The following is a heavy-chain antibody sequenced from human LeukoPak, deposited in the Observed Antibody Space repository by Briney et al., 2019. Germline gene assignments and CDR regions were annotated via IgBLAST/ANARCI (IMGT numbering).Heavy chain of an antibody. V-gene: IGHV4-59*02. CDR2: VHSSGST. J-gene: IGHJ4*02. CDR1: GGSVSGHY. D-gene: IGHD3-22*01. CDR3: ARVGDTSSYYYYFDY. Sequence: PSETLSLTCSVSGGSVSGHYWSWIRQPPGKGLEWIAYVHSSGSTSYNPSLKSRVTILVDTSQNQFSLKLTSVTAADTAVYYCARVGDTSSYYYYFDYWGQGILVTASS.